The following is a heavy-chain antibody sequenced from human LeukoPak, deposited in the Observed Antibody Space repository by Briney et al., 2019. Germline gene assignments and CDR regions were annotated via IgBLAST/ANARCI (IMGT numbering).Heavy chain of an antibody. CDR3: AREGYHFDF. CDR2: ISSSSRAI. V-gene: IGHV3-48*03. J-gene: IGHJ4*02. CDR1: GFRFSNYE. Sequence: GGSLRLSCAASGFRFSNYEMNWVRQAPGKGLEWVSYISSSSRAIFYADSVMGRFTISRDNAKNSMFLQMSSLRAEDTAVYYCAREGYHFDFWGQGTLVTVSS. D-gene: IGHD5-18*01.